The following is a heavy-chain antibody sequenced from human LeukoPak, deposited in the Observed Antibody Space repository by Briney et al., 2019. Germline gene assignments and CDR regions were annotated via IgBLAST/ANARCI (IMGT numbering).Heavy chain of an antibody. Sequence: PGRSPTLSCAASGFTFSRLGMQWVRQAPGKGLEWVAVIHNDGTQGQYADSVKGRFTISKDNSQNTLYLQMNNLRDDDTAVYYCAKEGDEFRGYLDVWGKGTTVTVSS. CDR3: AKEGDEFRGYLDV. V-gene: IGHV3-33*06. CDR2: IHNDGTQG. J-gene: IGHJ6*03. D-gene: IGHD3-16*01. CDR1: GFTFSRLG.